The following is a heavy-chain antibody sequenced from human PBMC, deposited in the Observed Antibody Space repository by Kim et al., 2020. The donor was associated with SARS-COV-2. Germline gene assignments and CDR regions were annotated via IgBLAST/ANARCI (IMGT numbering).Heavy chain of an antibody. D-gene: IGHD3-10*01. CDR2: IKSKTDGGTT. CDR3: TTEGNPMVRGVIIHRYWDFDL. J-gene: IGHJ2*01. Sequence: GGSLRLSCAASGFTFSNAWMSWVRQAPGKGLEWVGRIKSKTDGGTTDYAAPVKGSFTISRDDSKNTLYLQMNSLKTEDTAVYYCTTEGNPMVRGVIIHRYWDFDLWGRGTLVTVSS. CDR1: GFTFSNAW. V-gene: IGHV3-15*01.